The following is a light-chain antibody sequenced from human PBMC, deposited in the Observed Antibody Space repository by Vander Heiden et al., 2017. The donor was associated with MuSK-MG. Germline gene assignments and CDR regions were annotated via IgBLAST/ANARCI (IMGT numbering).Light chain of an antibody. CDR2: KRS. V-gene: IGKV1-5*03. Sequence: DIQMTQSPSILSASVGDRVTITCRASQNINDWLAWYQQRPGKPPNLLIYKRSTSSSGVPARFSGSGSGTDFTLTITSLQPDDFATYYCQHDYSTIWTFGQGTKVDIK. CDR3: QHDYSTIWT. J-gene: IGKJ1*01. CDR1: QNINDW.